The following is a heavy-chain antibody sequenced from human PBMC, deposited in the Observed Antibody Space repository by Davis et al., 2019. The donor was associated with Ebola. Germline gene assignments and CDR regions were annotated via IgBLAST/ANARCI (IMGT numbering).Heavy chain of an antibody. CDR3: AKGTLWWGGYYYYGMDV. D-gene: IGHD2-21*01. Sequence: SLKISCAASGFTFDDYAMHWVRQAPGKGLEWVSGISWNSGSIGYEDSVKGRFTISRDNAKNSLYLQMNSLRAEDTALYYCAKGTLWWGGYYYYGMDVWGQGTTVTVSS. V-gene: IGHV3-9*01. J-gene: IGHJ6*02. CDR2: ISWNSGSI. CDR1: GFTFDDYA.